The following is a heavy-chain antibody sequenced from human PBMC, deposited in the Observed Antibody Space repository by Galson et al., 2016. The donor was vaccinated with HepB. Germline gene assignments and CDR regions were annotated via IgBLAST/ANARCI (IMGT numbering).Heavy chain of an antibody. J-gene: IGHJ4*02. Sequence: TLSLTCSVSGDSISRTNYYWGWIRQPPGKGLEWISTTYYSGFTYYNPSLKSRVSISVDTSKNQFSLRLSSVSAADTAVYYCVRQFRSEEYPRAIDYWGQGTLVTVSS. CDR2: TYYSGFT. CDR1: GDSISRTNYY. D-gene: IGHD2/OR15-2a*01. CDR3: VRQFRSEEYPRAIDY. V-gene: IGHV4-39*01.